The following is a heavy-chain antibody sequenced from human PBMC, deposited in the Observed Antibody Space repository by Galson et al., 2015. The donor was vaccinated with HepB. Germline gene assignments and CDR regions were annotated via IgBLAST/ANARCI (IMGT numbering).Heavy chain of an antibody. CDR2: IYHSGST. V-gene: IGHV4-4*02. CDR1: GGSISSSNW. D-gene: IGHD4-17*01. CDR3: ARDYYGDYSFGFYYYGMDV. Sequence: ETLSLTCAVSGGSISSSNWWSWVRQPPGKGLEWIGEIYHSGSTNYDPSLKSRVTISVDKSKNQFSLKLSSVTAADTAVYYCARDYYGDYSFGFYYYGMDVWGQGTTVTVSS. J-gene: IGHJ6*02.